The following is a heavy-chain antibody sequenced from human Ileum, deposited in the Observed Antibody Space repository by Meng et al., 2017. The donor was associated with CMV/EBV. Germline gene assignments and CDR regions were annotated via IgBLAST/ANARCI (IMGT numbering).Heavy chain of an antibody. J-gene: IGHJ4*02. CDR2: ISPTNGNT. Sequence: TFTKCYMHWVRQAPGQGLEWMGMISPTNGNTNYAQKFEGRVTMTRDTSTSTFYMALSSLRSEDTAVYYCARDWGPVAAAGRGRGFDYWGQGTLVTVSS. CDR1: TFTKCY. V-gene: IGHV1-46*01. CDR3: ARDWGPVAAAGRGRGFDY. D-gene: IGHD6-13*01.